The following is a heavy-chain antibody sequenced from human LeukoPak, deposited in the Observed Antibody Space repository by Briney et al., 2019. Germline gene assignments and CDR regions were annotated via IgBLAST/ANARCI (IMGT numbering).Heavy chain of an antibody. CDR3: ARAFLERSLKFYMDV. D-gene: IGHD3-3*02. CDR1: GFSFNNFA. V-gene: IGHV3-30*04. Sequence: GGSLRLSCAASGFSFNNFAMYWVRQAPGKGLEWVAHISYDGSSRYNEDPVKGRFTISRDDSKNTLYLQMNSLRAEDTAVYYCARAFLERSLKFYMDVWGKGTTVTVSS. J-gene: IGHJ6*03. CDR2: ISYDGSSR.